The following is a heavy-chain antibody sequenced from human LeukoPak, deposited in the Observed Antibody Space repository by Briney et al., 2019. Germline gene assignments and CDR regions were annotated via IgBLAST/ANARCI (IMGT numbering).Heavy chain of an antibody. V-gene: IGHV3-30*02. D-gene: IGHD1-7*01. J-gene: IGHJ4*02. CDR1: GFTFSSNG. CDR2: IRYDGSNK. Sequence: GGSLRLSCAASGFTFSSNGIHWVRQAPGKGLEWVAFIRYDGSNKYYADSVKGRFTISRDNSKNTLYLQMNSLRAEDTAVYYCARAARTTAVNYFDYWGQGTLVTVSS. CDR3: ARAARTTAVNYFDY.